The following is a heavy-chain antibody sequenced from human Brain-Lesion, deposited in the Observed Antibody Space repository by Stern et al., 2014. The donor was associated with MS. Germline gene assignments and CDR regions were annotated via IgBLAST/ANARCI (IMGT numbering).Heavy chain of an antibody. D-gene: IGHD3-10*01. Sequence: QVHLVESGGGLVKPGGSLRLSCAASGFRFSDYYMAWVRQAPGKGLEWVSYITGSGDITNYADSVKGRFTISRDNAKNSLHLQMNSLRAEDTAVYYCVKNHYGLDYWGQGALVTVSS. J-gene: IGHJ4*02. CDR2: ITGSGDIT. V-gene: IGHV3-11*01. CDR1: GFRFSDYY. CDR3: VKNHYGLDY.